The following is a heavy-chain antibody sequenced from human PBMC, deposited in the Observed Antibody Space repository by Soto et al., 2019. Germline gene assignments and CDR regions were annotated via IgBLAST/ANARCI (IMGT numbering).Heavy chain of an antibody. CDR1: GGSIISGGYS. Sequence: SETLSLTCAVSGGSIISGGYSWIWIRQPPGKGLEWIGYIYHSGSTYYNPSLKSRVTISVDRSKNQFSLKLSSVTAADTAVYYCARVYEYSSPHFGYWGQGTLVTVSS. J-gene: IGHJ4*02. CDR2: IYHSGST. V-gene: IGHV4-30-2*01. CDR3: ARVYEYSSPHFGY. D-gene: IGHD6-6*01.